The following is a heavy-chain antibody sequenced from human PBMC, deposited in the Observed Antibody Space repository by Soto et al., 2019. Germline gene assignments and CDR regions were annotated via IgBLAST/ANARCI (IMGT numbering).Heavy chain of an antibody. V-gene: IGHV4-34*11. J-gene: IGHJ5*02. Sequence: SETLSLTCAVYGGSFSGYSWSWIRQPPGKGPEWIGYIYESGRTYYKPSLKSRASISMDKSRNQFSVRLTSVTTADTAVYFCARGDRYSGSFSDYFDPWGQGTLVTVSS. CDR1: GGSFSGYS. CDR3: ARGDRYSGSFSDYFDP. D-gene: IGHD1-26*01. CDR2: IYESGRT.